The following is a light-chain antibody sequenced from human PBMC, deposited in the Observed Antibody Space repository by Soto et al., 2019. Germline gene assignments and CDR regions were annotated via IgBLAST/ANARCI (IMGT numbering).Light chain of an antibody. V-gene: IGKV3-11*01. CDR2: DAS. Sequence: EIVLTQSPATLSLSPGERATLSCRASQSVSSYLLWYQQKPGQAPRLLIYDASNRATGIPARFSGSGSGTEFTLTISSLQSEDFAVYYCQQYNNWPRLTFGGGTKV. CDR1: QSVSSY. CDR3: QQYNNWPRLT. J-gene: IGKJ4*01.